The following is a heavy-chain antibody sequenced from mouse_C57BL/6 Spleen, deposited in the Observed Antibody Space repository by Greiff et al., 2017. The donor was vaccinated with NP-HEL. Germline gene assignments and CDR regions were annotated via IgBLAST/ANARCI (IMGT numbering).Heavy chain of an antibody. CDR2: ISSGGSYT. V-gene: IGHV5-6*01. CDR1: GFTFSSYG. Sequence: EVKLMESGGDLVKPGGSLKLSCAASGFTFSSYGMSWVRQTPDKRLEWVATISSGGSYTYYPDSVKGRFTISRDNAKNTLYLQMSSLKSEDTAMYYCARHGYYYGSSLYYYAMDYWGQGTSVTVSS. CDR3: ARHGYYYGSSLYYYAMDY. J-gene: IGHJ4*01. D-gene: IGHD1-1*01.